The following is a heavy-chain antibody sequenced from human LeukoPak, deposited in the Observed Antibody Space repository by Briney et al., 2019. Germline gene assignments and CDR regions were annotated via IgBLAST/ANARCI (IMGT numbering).Heavy chain of an antibody. CDR2: IKHDGSDK. D-gene: IGHD6-13*01. CDR3: ARVLAAGTSYDY. Sequence: GGSLRLSCAASGFTLSDYWMSWVRQAPGKGLEWVANIKHDGSDKYYVDSVKGRFTISRDNAKNSLYLHMNSLRAEDTAVFYCARVLAAGTSYDYWGQGTLVTVSS. J-gene: IGHJ4*02. CDR1: GFTLSDYW. V-gene: IGHV3-7*01.